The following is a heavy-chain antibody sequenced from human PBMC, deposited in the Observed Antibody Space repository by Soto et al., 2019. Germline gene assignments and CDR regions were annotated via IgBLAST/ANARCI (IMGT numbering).Heavy chain of an antibody. D-gene: IGHD6-13*01. CDR2: IYYSGST. J-gene: IGHJ5*02. CDR1: GGSISSSSYY. Sequence: SETLSLTCTFSGGSISSSSYYWGWIRQPPGKGLEWIGSIYYSGSTYYNPSLKSRVTISVDTSKNQFSLKLSSVTAADTAVYYCARHSAAAENNWFDPWGQGTLVTVSS. V-gene: IGHV4-39*01. CDR3: ARHSAAAENNWFDP.